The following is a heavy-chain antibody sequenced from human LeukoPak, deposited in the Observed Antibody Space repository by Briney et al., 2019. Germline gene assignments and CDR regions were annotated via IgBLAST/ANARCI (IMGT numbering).Heavy chain of an antibody. CDR1: GGSISSSTSGWGWY. D-gene: IGHD6-13*01. V-gene: IGHV4-39*07. CDR3: ARASSSWHDAFDI. Sequence: PSETLSLTCTVSGGSISSSTSGWGWYWGWIRQPPGKGLEWIGSIYYSGSTYYNPSLKGRVTISVDTSKNQFSLKLSSVTAADTAVYYCARASSSWHDAFDIWGQGTMVTVSS. J-gene: IGHJ3*02. CDR2: IYYSGST.